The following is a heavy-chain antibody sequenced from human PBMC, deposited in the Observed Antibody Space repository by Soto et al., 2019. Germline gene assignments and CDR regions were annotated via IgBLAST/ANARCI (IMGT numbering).Heavy chain of an antibody. D-gene: IGHD2-2*01. CDR3: VRKYPGTRPFDY. CDR2: IGTDGNT. V-gene: IGHV3-23*01. CDR1: RFPFNSYA. J-gene: IGHJ4*01. Sequence: SLRLSCPASRFPFNSYAMNWVRQAPGKGLAWVSAIGTDGNTYYANSVKGRFTISRDNSRTTLYLQMNSLRVEDTALYYCVRKYPGTRPFDYWGQGNLVTVS.